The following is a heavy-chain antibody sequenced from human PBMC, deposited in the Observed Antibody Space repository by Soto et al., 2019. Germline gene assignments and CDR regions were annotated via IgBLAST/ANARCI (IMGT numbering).Heavy chain of an antibody. CDR3: ARAPLDIVVVPAAIPGPWFDP. CDR1: GGSISSGDYY. CDR2: IYYSGST. V-gene: IGHV4-30-4*01. Sequence: SETLSLTCTVSGGSISSGDYYWSWIRQPPGKGLEWIGYIYYSGSTYYNPSLKSRVTISVDTSKNQFSLKLSSVTAADTAAYYCARAPLDIVVVPAAIPGPWFDPWGQGTLVTVSS. D-gene: IGHD2-2*02. J-gene: IGHJ5*02.